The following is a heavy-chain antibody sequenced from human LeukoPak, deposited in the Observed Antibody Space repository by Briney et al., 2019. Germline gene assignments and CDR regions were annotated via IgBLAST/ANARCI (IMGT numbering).Heavy chain of an antibody. Sequence: SQTLSLTCAISGDSVSSNSAAWNWLRQSPSRGLEWLGRTYYRSKWYNDYAVSVKGRMTINPDTSKNQFSLQLNSVTPEDTAVYYCARGKLGIIGRYFDLWGRGTLVTVSS. D-gene: IGHD7-27*01. CDR3: ARGKLGIIGRYFDL. J-gene: IGHJ2*01. V-gene: IGHV6-1*01. CDR1: GDSVSSNSAA. CDR2: TYYRSKWYN.